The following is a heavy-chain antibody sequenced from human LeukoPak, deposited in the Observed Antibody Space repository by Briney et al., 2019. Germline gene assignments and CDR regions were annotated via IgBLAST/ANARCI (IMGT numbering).Heavy chain of an antibody. J-gene: IGHJ4*02. Sequence: GASVKVSCKASGYTFTSYGISWVRQAPGQGLEWMGWISAYNGNTNYAQELQGRVTMTTDTSTSTAYMELRSLRSDDTAVYYCARGTWKHSSGWYADYWGQGTLVTVSS. CDR3: ARGTWKHSSGWYADY. V-gene: IGHV1-18*04. D-gene: IGHD6-19*01. CDR1: GYTFTSYG. CDR2: ISAYNGNT.